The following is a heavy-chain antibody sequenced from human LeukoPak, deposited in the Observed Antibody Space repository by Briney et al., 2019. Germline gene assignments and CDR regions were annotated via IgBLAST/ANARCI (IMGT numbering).Heavy chain of an antibody. CDR2: LYHSGNT. J-gene: IGHJ4*02. CDR3: ARGGGYASPIGY. Sequence: SETLSLTCTLSGGSNCIYFWSYIRPPPGKGLEWIGYLYHSGNTNYNPSHNSRVIISVDTSENPFSLKLSSVTAADAAVYYCARGGGYASPIGYWGQGALVTVS. D-gene: IGHD5-12*01. CDR1: GGSNCIYF. V-gene: IGHV4-59*01.